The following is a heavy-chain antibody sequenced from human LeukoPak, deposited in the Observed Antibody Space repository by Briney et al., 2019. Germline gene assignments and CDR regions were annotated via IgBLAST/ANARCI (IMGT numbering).Heavy chain of an antibody. CDR1: GFTFSSYW. D-gene: IGHD3-16*02. J-gene: IGHJ4*02. CDR3: ARDVMITFGGVIVMYYFDY. V-gene: IGHV3-7*01. CDR2: IKQDGSEK. Sequence: PGGSLRLSCAASGFTFSSYWMSWVRQAPGKGLEWVANIKQDGSEKYYVDSVKGRFTISRDNAKNSLYQQMNSLRAEDTAVYYCARDVMITFGGVIVMYYFDYWGQGTLVTVSS.